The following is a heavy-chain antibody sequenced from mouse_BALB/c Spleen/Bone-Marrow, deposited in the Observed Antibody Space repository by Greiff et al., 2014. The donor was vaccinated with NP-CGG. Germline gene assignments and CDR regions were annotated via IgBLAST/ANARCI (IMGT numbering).Heavy chain of an antibody. CDR3: ARHLLLRSSNTMDY. Sequence: EVKLVESGGDLVKPGGSLKLSCAASGFTFSHYGMSWVRQTPDKRLEWVATIGSSGTYIYYSDSVKGRFTISRDNAKNILYLQMSSLKSEDTAMYYCARHLLLRSSNTMDYWGQGTSVTVSS. CDR1: GFTFSHYG. V-gene: IGHV5-6*01. CDR2: IGSSGTYI. J-gene: IGHJ4*01. D-gene: IGHD1-1*01.